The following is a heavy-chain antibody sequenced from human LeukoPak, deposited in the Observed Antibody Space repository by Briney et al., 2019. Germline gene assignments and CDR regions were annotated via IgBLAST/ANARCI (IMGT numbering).Heavy chain of an antibody. Sequence: ASVKVSCKASGYTFTSYGISWVRQAPGQGLEWMGWISAYSGNTNYAQKLQGRVTMTTDTSTSTANMELRSLRSDDTAVYYCARVGDYGDYDSDYWGQGTLVTVSS. V-gene: IGHV1-18*01. CDR1: GYTFTSYG. J-gene: IGHJ4*02. CDR2: ISAYSGNT. D-gene: IGHD4-17*01. CDR3: ARVGDYGDYDSDY.